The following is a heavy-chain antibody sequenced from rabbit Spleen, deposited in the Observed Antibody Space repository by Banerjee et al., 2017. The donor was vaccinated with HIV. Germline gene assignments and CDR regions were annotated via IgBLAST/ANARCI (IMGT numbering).Heavy chain of an antibody. J-gene: IGHJ4*01. V-gene: IGHV1S28*01. CDR2: INVNSVT. CDR1: GFSFSKYA. Sequence: QSLEETGGGLVQPGGSLTLSCKASGFSFSKYAMIWVRQAPGKGLEWIGYINVNSVTYYASWAKGRFTISRDNAQNTVDLKMSALTAADTATYFCARDLTDVIGWNFGWWGPGTLVTVS. CDR3: ARDLTDVIGWNFGW. D-gene: IGHD1-1*01.